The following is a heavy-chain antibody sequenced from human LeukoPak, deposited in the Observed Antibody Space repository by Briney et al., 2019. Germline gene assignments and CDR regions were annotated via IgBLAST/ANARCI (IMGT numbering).Heavy chain of an antibody. CDR3: ARVPSGGYCSSSACSLSYFDS. V-gene: IGHV3-30*01. CDR2: ISYDGSNK. CDR1: GFTFSSYA. Sequence: PGRSLRLSCAASGFTFSSYAMHWVRQAPGKGLEWVAVISYDGSNKYYADSVKGRFTISRDNSKNTLYLQMNSLRAEDTAVYYCARVPSGGYCSSSACSLSYFDSWGRGTLVTVSS. D-gene: IGHD2-2*01. J-gene: IGHJ4*02.